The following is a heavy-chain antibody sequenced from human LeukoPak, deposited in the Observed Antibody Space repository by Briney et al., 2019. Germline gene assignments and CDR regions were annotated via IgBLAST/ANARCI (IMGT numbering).Heavy chain of an antibody. V-gene: IGHV4-34*01. Sequence: CETLSLTCAIYDGSFSGYYWSWIRQPPGNGLEWIGGIIQSGSTSYNQSLQNRVTISLDTSKTHSSLRLTSVTAADTAVYYCAGGSTGWAYDYWDQGALVTVTP. CDR1: DGSFSGYY. D-gene: IGHD7-27*01. CDR2: IIQSGST. J-gene: IGHJ4*02. CDR3: AGGSTGWAYDY.